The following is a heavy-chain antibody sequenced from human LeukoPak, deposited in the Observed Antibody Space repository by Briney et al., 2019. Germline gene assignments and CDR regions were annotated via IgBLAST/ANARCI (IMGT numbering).Heavy chain of an antibody. Sequence: GGSLRLSCAASGFTFSSYSMNWVRQAPGKGLEWVSSISSSSTHIYYTDSVKGRFTISRDHAKNSLYLQMNSVRAEDTAVYYWGKGGLRLGKLWWAYFDSRGQGTLFTVSS. J-gene: IGHJ4*02. V-gene: IGHV3-21*01. CDR1: GFTFSSYS. CDR3: GKGGLRLGKLWWAYFDS. CDR2: ISSSSTHI. D-gene: IGHD3-16*01.